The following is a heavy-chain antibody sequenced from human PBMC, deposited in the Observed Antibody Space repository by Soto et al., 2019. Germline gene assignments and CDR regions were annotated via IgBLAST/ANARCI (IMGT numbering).Heavy chain of an antibody. Sequence: GASVKVSCKASGCTFTSYAIRWVRQAPGQGLEWMRGINAGTCNAKYTQKIQGRVTITRDTSASTAYMELSSLRSDVTAVYYCARSIVVVTALDYWGQGTLVTVSS. CDR1: GCTFTSYA. D-gene: IGHD2-21*02. J-gene: IGHJ4*02. CDR2: INAGTCNA. CDR3: ARSIVVVTALDY. V-gene: IGHV1-3*01.